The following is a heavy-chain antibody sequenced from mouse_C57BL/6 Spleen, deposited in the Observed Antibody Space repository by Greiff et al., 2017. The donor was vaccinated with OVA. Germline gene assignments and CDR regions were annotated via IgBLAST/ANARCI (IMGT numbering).Heavy chain of an antibody. D-gene: IGHD2-3*01. V-gene: IGHV1-53*01. J-gene: IGHJ3*01. Sequence: QVQLQQPGTELVKPGASVKLSCKASGYTFTSYWMHWVKQRPGQGLEWIGNINPSNGGTNYNEKVKSKATLTVDNSSSTAYMQLSSLTSEDSAVYYCARGALYDGYSLVAYWGQGTLVTVSA. CDR3: ARGALYDGYSLVAY. CDR2: INPSNGGT. CDR1: GYTFTSYW.